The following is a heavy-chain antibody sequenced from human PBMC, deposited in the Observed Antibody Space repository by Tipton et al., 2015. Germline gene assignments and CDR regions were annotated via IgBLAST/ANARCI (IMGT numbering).Heavy chain of an antibody. D-gene: IGHD5-24*01. V-gene: IGHV4-59*01. CDR2: ISYTDGA. J-gene: IGHJ6*02. Sequence: TLSLTCSVSSDSISKYYWSWIRQPPGKGLEWIGYISYTDGAHYNPALKSRVTISVGTSKNQFSLTLNSVAAADTAVYYCARDLEHGMDVWGHGTTVTVSS. CDR1: SDSISKYY. CDR3: ARDLEHGMDV.